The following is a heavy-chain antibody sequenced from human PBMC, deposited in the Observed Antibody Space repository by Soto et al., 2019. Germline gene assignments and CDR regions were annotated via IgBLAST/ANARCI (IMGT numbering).Heavy chain of an antibody. CDR2: IKSNIDGGTT. J-gene: IGHJ4*01. CDR1: GVTLTNVW. CDR3: AADLPGHGGGYEFDY. V-gene: IGHV3-15*07. Sequence: PGGSLRLSCEVSGVTLTNVWMNWVRQAPGKGPEWVGRIKSNIDGGTTDYAAPVKGRFTISRDDSKNTVYLQMNSLRTEDTALYYCAADLPGHGGGYEFDYWGQGTPVTVSS. D-gene: IGHD2-15*01.